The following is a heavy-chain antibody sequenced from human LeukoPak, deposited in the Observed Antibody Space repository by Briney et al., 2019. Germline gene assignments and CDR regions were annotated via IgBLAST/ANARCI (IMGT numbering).Heavy chain of an antibody. V-gene: IGHV4-61*02. D-gene: IGHD3-10*01. CDR3: ARATGYYYGMDV. Sequence: SETLSLTCTVSGGSISSGSYYWSWIRQPAGKGLEWVGRIYTSGSTNYNPSLKSRVTISVDTSKNQFSLKLSSVTAADTAVYYCARATGYYYGMDVWGQGTTVTVSS. CDR1: GGSISSGSYY. J-gene: IGHJ6*02. CDR2: IYTSGST.